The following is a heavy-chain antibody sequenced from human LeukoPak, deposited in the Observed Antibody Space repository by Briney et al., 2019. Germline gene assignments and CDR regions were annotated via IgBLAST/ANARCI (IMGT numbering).Heavy chain of an antibody. J-gene: IGHJ4*02. D-gene: IGHD1-14*01. CDR3: ARASRYHKNTRFDY. CDR2: TYYRSKWYN. V-gene: IGHV6-1*01. CDR1: GDSVSSNSAA. Sequence: SQTLSLTCAISGDSVSSNSAAWNWIRQSPSRGLEWLGRTYYRSKWYNDYAVSVRSRITINPDTSKNQFSLQLNSVTPEDTAVYYCARASRYHKNTRFDYWGQGTLVTVSS.